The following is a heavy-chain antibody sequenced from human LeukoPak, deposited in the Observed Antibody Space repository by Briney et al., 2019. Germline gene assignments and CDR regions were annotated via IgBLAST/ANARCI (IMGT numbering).Heavy chain of an antibody. J-gene: IGHJ5*02. V-gene: IGHV3-30-3*01. CDR2: ISYDGSNK. D-gene: IGHD4-17*01. CDR1: GYTFSSYA. CDR3: ARDQTRYGENWFDP. Sequence: GGSLRLSCAASGYTFSSYAMHWVRQAPGKGLEWVAVISYDGSNKYYADSVKGRFTISRDNSKNTLYLQMNSLGAEDTAVYYCARDQTRYGENWFDPWGQGTLVTVSS.